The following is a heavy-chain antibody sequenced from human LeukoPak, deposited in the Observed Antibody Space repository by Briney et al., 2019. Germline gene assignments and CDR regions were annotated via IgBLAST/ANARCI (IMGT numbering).Heavy chain of an antibody. V-gene: IGHV4-38-2*01. CDR1: GYSISSGYD. CDR2: IYHGGST. CDR3: ARYSRNGVDEIGF. Sequence: PSETLSLTCAVSGYSISSGYDWGWIRQPPGRGLEWIGTIYHGGSTYYNPSLTSRVTISVDTSKNQLSLKLTSVTAADTAVYYCARYSRNGVDEIGFWGQGTLVTVSS. J-gene: IGHJ4*02. D-gene: IGHD5-12*01.